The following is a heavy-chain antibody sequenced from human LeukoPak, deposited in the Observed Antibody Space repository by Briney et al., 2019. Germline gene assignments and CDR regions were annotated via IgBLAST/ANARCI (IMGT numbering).Heavy chain of an antibody. J-gene: IGHJ4*02. D-gene: IGHD3-10*01. V-gene: IGHV3-15*01. CDR3: TTGYYYGSGSYYNFDY. CDR2: IKSKTDGGTT. Sequence: GGSLRLSCAASGCSVSNDYMSWGRQAPGKGLEWVGRIKSKTDGGTTDYAAPVKGRFTISRDDSKNTLYLQMNSLKTEDTAVYYCTTGYYYGSGSYYNFDYWGQGTLVTVSS. CDR1: GCSVSNDY.